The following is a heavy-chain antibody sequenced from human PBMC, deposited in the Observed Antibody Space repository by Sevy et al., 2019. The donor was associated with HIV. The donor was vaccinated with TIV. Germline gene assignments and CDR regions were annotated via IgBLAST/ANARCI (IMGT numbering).Heavy chain of an antibody. J-gene: IGHJ4*02. CDR1: GLTFSTYS. CDR2: ISSSSSTI. D-gene: IGHD3-10*01. Sequence: GSLRLSCAASGLTFSTYSMNWVRQAPGKGLEWVSHISSSSSTIYYADSVKGRFTISRDNAKNSRYLQMNSLRAEDTTVYYCASPLPFYYGSGSEEFDYWGRGTLVTVSS. CDR3: ASPLPFYYGSGSEEFDY. V-gene: IGHV3-48*01.